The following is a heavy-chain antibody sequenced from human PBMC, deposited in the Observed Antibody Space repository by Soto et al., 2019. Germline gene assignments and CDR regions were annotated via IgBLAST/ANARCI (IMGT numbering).Heavy chain of an antibody. CDR2: IYYSGNT. CDR1: GGSSSSYY. J-gene: IGHJ6*02. CDR3: ARNGVGATTRANYYYYGMDV. Sequence: LETLSLTCTVSGGSSSSYYWSWIRQPPGKGLEWIGYIYYSGNTNYNPSLKSRVTISVDTSKNQFSLKLSSVTAADTAVYYCARNGVGATTRANYYYYGMDVWGQGTTVTVSS. D-gene: IGHD1-26*01. V-gene: IGHV4-59*08.